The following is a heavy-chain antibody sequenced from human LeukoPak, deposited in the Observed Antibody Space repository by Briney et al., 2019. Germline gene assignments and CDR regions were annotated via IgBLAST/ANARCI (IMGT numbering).Heavy chain of an antibody. CDR1: GYPFTSYG. CDR2: ISAYNGNT. CDR3: ARVAPHISGGNNFDY. D-gene: IGHD2-21*01. Sequence: ASVKVSCKASGYPFTSYGVSWVRQAPGQGLEWMGWISAYNGNTNYAQKLQGRVTVTTDTSTSTAYMELRSLRSDDTAVYYCARVAPHISGGNNFDYWGQGTLVTVSS. J-gene: IGHJ4*02. V-gene: IGHV1-18*01.